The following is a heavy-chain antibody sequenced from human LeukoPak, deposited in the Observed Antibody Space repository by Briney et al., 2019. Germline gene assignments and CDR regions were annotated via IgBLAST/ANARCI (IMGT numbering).Heavy chain of an antibody. CDR1: GFTFSSYA. Sequence: GGSLRLSCAASGFTFSSYAMHWVRQAPGKGLEWVAVISYDGSNKYYADSVKGRFTISRDNSKNTLYLQMNSLRAEDTAVYYCATDFDIWGQGTMVTVSS. V-gene: IGHV3-30-3*01. CDR3: ATDFDI. CDR2: ISYDGSNK. J-gene: IGHJ3*02.